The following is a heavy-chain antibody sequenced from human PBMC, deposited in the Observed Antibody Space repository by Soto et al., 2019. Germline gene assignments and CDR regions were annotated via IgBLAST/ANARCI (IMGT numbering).Heavy chain of an antibody. Sequence: PSQTLSLTCAISGDSVSSNSAAWNWIRQSPSRGLEWLGRTYYRSKWYKEHAVSVKSRITINPDTTKNQFSLQLNAVTPEDSAVYYCERDRYSSRWSPHNWFDPWGQGTLVTSP. V-gene: IGHV6-1*01. J-gene: IGHJ5*02. CDR1: GDSVSSNSAA. CDR2: TYYRSKWYK. D-gene: IGHD6-13*01. CDR3: ERDRYSSRWSPHNWFDP.